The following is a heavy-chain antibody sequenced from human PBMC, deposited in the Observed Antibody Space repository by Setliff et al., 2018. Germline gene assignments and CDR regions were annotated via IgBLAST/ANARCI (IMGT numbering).Heavy chain of an antibody. CDR3: ARGRDFWSGYLVY. V-gene: IGHV1-2*04. CDR1: GHTFTGYY. Sequence: GASVKVSCKASGHTFTGYYMHWVRQAPGQGLEWMGWINPNSGGTNYAQKFQGWVTMTRDTSISTAYMELSRLRSDDTAVYYCARGRDFWSGYLVYWDQGTLVTVSS. J-gene: IGHJ4*02. CDR2: INPNSGGT. D-gene: IGHD3-3*01.